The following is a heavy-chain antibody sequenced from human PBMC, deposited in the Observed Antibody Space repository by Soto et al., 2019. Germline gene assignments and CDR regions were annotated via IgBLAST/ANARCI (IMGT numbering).Heavy chain of an antibody. D-gene: IGHD1-26*01. CDR1: GDSVSSNSAA. CDR3: TRGGSNSPTPHFQE. J-gene: IGHJ1*01. Sequence: PSQTLSLTCAISGDSVSSNSAAWTWIRQSPSRGLEWLGRTYYRSTWYNDYALSVESRITINPDTSKNQFSLQLNSVSPEDTAVYYCTRGGSNSPTPHFQEWGQGTLVTVSS. V-gene: IGHV6-1*01. CDR2: TYYRSTWYN.